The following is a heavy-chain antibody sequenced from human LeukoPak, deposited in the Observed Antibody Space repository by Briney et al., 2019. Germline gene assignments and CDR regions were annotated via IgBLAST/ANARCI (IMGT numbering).Heavy chain of an antibody. D-gene: IGHD4-23*01. CDR2: INIDGSST. Sequence: GGSLSLSCAASGFTFSSYWMHWVRQAPGKGRVWVSRINIDGSSTSYADSVRGRFTTYRDNAKNALYLQMNSLSAEDTAVYYCASEDYGGNSGWGQGTLVTVSS. CDR3: ASEDYGGNSG. V-gene: IGHV3-74*01. CDR1: GFTFSSYW. J-gene: IGHJ4*02.